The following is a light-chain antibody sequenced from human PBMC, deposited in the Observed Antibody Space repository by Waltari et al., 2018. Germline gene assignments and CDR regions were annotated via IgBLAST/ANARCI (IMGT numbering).Light chain of an antibody. V-gene: IGLV2-14*01. CDR1: SRDVGGYNF. J-gene: IGLJ2*01. Sequence: QSALTQPASVSGSPGQSITISCSGTSRDVGGYNFVSWYQQHPGKDPKLMTYDVSKRPSGVSNRFSGSKYGNTASLTISGLQADDEADYYCSSYTSSSYVIFGGGTKLTVL. CDR2: DVS. CDR3: SSYTSSSYVI.